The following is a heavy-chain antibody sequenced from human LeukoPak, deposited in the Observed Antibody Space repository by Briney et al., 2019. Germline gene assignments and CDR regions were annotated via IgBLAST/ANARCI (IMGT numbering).Heavy chain of an antibody. V-gene: IGHV3-30*18. Sequence: PGRSLRLSCAASGFTFSSYGMHWVRQAPGKGLEWVAVISYDGSNKYYADSVKGRFTISRDNSKNTLYLQMNSLRAEDTAVYYCAKEGNRRRYYYDSSGYYYFDYWGQGTLVTVSS. D-gene: IGHD3-22*01. CDR1: GFTFSSYG. CDR2: ISYDGSNK. J-gene: IGHJ4*02. CDR3: AKEGNRRRYYYDSSGYYYFDY.